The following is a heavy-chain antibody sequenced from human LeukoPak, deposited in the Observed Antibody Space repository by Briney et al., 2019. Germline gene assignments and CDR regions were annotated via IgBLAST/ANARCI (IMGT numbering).Heavy chain of an antibody. CDR1: GYTFTGYY. CDR2: INPNSGGT. V-gene: IGHV1-2*02. CDR3: ARGWNYYDSSGSSFDP. D-gene: IGHD3-22*01. J-gene: IGHJ5*02. Sequence: GASVKVSCKASGYTFTGYYMHWVRRAPGQGLEWMGWINPNSGGTNYAQKFQGRVTMTRDTSISTAYMELSRLTSDDTAVYYCARGWNYYDSSGSSFDPWGQGTLVTVSS.